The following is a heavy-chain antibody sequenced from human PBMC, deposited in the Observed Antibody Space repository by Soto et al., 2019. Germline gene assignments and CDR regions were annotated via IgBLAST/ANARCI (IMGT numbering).Heavy chain of an antibody. D-gene: IGHD3-9*01. CDR2: ISGSGGST. CDR3: AKDPDPLLYDILTGYYLTVDY. J-gene: IGHJ4*02. CDR1: GFTFSSYA. Sequence: GGSLRLSCAASGFTFSSYAMSWVRQAPGKGLEWVSAISGSGGSTYYADSVKGRFTIPRDNSKNTLYLQMNSLRAEDTAVYYCAKDPDPLLYDILTGYYLTVDYWGQGTLVTVSS. V-gene: IGHV3-23*01.